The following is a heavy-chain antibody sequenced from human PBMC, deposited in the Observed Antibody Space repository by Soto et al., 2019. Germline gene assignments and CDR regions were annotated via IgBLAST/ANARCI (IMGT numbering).Heavy chain of an antibody. CDR1: GASISSGGYS. J-gene: IGHJ4*02. V-gene: IGHV4-30-2*01. D-gene: IGHD5-12*01. Sequence: SETLSLTCAVSGASISSGGYSWIWIRHPPGKGLEWIGYIYHGGGTYYNPSLKSRVTISVDRSKNQLSLRLSSVTAADTAVYYCARSRVATMDYWSQGTLVTVSS. CDR2: IYHGGGT. CDR3: ARSRVATMDY.